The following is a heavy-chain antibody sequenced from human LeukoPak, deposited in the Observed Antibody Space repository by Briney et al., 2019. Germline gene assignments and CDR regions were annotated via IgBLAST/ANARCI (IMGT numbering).Heavy chain of an antibody. CDR3: ASLIGYCSGGGCFKTAVPNDH. CDR1: GGTFSSYA. D-gene: IGHD2-15*01. Sequence: VASVKVSCKASGGTFSSYAISWVRQAPGQGLEWMGGIIPIFGTANYAQKFQGRVTITADESTSTAYMELSSLRSEDTAVYYCASLIGYCSGGGCFKTAVPNDHWGQGTLVTVSS. J-gene: IGHJ4*02. CDR2: IIPIFGTA. V-gene: IGHV1-69*01.